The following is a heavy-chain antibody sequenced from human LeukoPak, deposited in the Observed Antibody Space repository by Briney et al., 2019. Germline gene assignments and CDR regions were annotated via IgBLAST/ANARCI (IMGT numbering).Heavy chain of an antibody. Sequence: GGSLRLSCAAFGFTFSNLWMSWVRQAPGKGLKWVANIKQDGSEKYYVDSVKGRFTISRDNAQNSLYLQMNSLRAEDTAIYYCATSTAAAGTDWGQGTLVTVSS. CDR3: ATSTAAAGTD. CDR2: IKQDGSEK. J-gene: IGHJ4*02. CDR1: GFTFSNLW. V-gene: IGHV3-7*03. D-gene: IGHD6-13*01.